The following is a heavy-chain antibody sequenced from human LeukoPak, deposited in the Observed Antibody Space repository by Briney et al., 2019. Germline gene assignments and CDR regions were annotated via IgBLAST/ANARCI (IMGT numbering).Heavy chain of an antibody. V-gene: IGHV4-34*01. CDR1: GGSFSGYY. CDR3: ARTIANWGLYAFDI. CDR2: INHSGST. J-gene: IGHJ3*02. D-gene: IGHD7-27*01. Sequence: SETLSLTCAVYGGSFSGYYWSWIRQPPGKGLEWIGEINHSGSTNYNPSLKSRVTISVDTSENQFSLKLSSVTAADTAVYYCARTIANWGLYAFDIWGQGTMVTVSS.